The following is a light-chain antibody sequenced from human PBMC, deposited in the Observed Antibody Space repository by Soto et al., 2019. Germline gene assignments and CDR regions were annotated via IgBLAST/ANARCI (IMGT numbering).Light chain of an antibody. Sequence: DIPMTQSPSSLSASVGDRVTITCRASQGINNYVAWYQQKPGKPPKLLIYAASTLQSGVPSLFSGSGSGTDFTLTINSLQPEDVATYSCQKYSSVPVFGPGTKVDIK. J-gene: IGKJ3*01. CDR2: AAS. V-gene: IGKV1-27*01. CDR3: QKYSSVPV. CDR1: QGINNY.